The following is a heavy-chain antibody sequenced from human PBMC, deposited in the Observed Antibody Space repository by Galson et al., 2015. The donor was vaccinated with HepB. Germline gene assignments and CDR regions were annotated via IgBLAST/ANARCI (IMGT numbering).Heavy chain of an antibody. V-gene: IGHV3-30-3*01. J-gene: IGHJ4*02. CDR1: GFTFSSFA. Sequence: SLRLSCAASGFTFSSFAMYWVRQAPGKGLEWVAVISYDGSNKYYADSVKGRFTISRDNSKNTLYLQMNSLRAEDTAVYYCARDRSAAAGTWLDYWGQGTLVTVSS. CDR3: ARDRSAAAGTWLDY. CDR2: ISYDGSNK. D-gene: IGHD6-13*01.